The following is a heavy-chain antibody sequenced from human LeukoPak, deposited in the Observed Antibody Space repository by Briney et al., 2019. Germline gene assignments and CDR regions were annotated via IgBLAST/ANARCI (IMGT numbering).Heavy chain of an antibody. CDR1: GFTFSSYW. J-gene: IGHJ4*02. V-gene: IGHV3-7*01. D-gene: IGHD3-10*01. Sequence: GGSLRLSCAASGFTFSSYWMSWVRQAPGKGLEWVANINQTGSEKYFVDSVKGRLTISRDNAKNSLYLQMNSLRAEDTAVYYCARGGKDYYGSGSYYKIWGQGTLVTVSS. CDR3: ARGGKDYYGSGSYYKI. CDR2: INQTGSEK.